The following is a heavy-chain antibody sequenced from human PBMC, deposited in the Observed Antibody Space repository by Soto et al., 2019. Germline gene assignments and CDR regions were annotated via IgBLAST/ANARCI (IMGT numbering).Heavy chain of an antibody. CDR1: GFTFSSYS. J-gene: IGHJ6*03. D-gene: IGHD3-3*01. CDR2: ISSSSSYI. V-gene: IGHV3-21*01. Sequence: PGGSLRLSCAASGFTFSSYSMNWVRQAPGKGLEWVSSISSSSSYIYYADSVKGRFTISRDNAKNSLYLQMNSLRAEDTAVYYCARGLYDFWSGFFSFVRSSPYYTVV. CDR3: ARGLYDFWSGFFSFVRSSPYYTVV.